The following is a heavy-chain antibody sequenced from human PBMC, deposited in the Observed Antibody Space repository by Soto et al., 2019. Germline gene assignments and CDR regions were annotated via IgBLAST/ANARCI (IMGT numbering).Heavy chain of an antibody. J-gene: IGHJ6*02. CDR3: ARGRVRVVPAAIKGGYYYYGMDV. D-gene: IGHD2-2*02. CDR1: GGSFSGYY. Sequence: ETLSLTCAVYGGSFSGYYWSWIRQPPGKGLEWIGEINHSGSTNYNPSLKSRVTISVDTSKNQFSLKLSSVTAADTAVYYCARGRVRVVPAAIKGGYYYYGMDVWGQGTTVTVSS. CDR2: INHSGST. V-gene: IGHV4-34*01.